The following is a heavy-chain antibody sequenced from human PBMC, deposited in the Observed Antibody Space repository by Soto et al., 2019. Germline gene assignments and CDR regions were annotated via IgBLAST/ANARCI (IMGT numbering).Heavy chain of an antibody. CDR1: GDSISDYY. Sequence: PSETLSLTCTVSGDSISDYYWSWIRQPAGKGLEWIGRFYYSGNTKSNPSLKSRVTMSADTSKNQFSLSLRPVTAADSATYYCARMYNSGFYRPEGDYFFYGMDVWGQGTTVTVSS. J-gene: IGHJ6*02. CDR2: FYYSGNT. CDR3: ARMYNSGFYRPEGDYFFYGMDV. V-gene: IGHV4-4*07. D-gene: IGHD6-19*01.